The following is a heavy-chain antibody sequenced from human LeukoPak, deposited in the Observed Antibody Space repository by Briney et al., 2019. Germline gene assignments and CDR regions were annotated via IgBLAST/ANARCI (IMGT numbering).Heavy chain of an antibody. CDR3: AKRSDYGGDGNYFDY. Sequence: GGSLRLSCAASGFNFGSYAMSWVRQAPGKGLEWVSAISGGATSTFYADSVKGRFIISRDNSKNTLYLQINSLRAEDTAVYYCAKRSDYGGDGNYFDYWGQGTPVTVSS. J-gene: IGHJ4*02. CDR2: ISGGATST. V-gene: IGHV3-23*01. CDR1: GFNFGSYA. D-gene: IGHD4-23*01.